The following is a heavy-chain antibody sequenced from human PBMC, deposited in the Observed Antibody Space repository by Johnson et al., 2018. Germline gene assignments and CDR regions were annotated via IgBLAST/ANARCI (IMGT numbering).Heavy chain of an antibody. CDR3: ASSPGYSSGWYRYYYYYMDV. CDR2: ISSSGSTI. D-gene: IGHD6-19*01. Sequence: QVQLVQSGGGVVQPGRSLRLSCAASGFTFSDYYMSWIRQAPGKGLEWVSYISSSGSTIYYADSVKGRFTISRDNAKNSLYLQMNSLTAEETAGYYCASSPGYSSGWYRYYYYYMDVWGKGTTVTVSS. J-gene: IGHJ6*03. CDR1: GFTFSDYY. V-gene: IGHV3-11*04.